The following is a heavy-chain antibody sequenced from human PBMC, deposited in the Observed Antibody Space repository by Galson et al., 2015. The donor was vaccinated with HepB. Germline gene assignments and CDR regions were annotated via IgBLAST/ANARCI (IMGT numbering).Heavy chain of an antibody. CDR2: IYYSGST. Sequence: LSLTCAVSGYSISSSNWWGWIRQPPGKGLEWIGYIYYSGSTYYNPSLKSRVTMSVDTSKNQFSLKLSSVTAVDTAVCYCARSPRRDSYYYYMDVWGKGTTVTVSS. CDR3: ARSPRRDSYYYYMDV. CDR1: GYSISSSNW. D-gene: IGHD3/OR15-3a*01. J-gene: IGHJ6*03. V-gene: IGHV4-28*01.